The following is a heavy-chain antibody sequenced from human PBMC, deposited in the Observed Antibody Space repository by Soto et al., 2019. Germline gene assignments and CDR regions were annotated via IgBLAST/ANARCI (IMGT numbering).Heavy chain of an antibody. J-gene: IGHJ4*02. D-gene: IGHD1-1*01. CDR1: GLTFSSYA. CDR2: ISYDGSNK. CDR3: ASLNTPWISVDY. V-gene: IGHV3-30-3*01. Sequence: GGSLRLSCAASGLTFSSYAMHWVRQAPGKGLEWVAVISYDGSNKYYADSVKGRFTISRDNAKNSLYLQMNSLRAEDTAVYYCASLNTPWISVDYWGQGTLVTVSS.